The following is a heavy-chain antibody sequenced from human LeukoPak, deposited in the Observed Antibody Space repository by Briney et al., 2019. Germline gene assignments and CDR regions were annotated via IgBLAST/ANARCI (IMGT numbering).Heavy chain of an antibody. V-gene: IGHV4-34*01. J-gene: IGHJ5*02. CDR1: GGSFSGYY. CDR2: INHSGST. Sequence: SETLSLTCAVYGGSFSGYYWSWIRQPPGKGLEWIGEINHSGSTNYNPSLKSRVTISVDTSKNQFSLKLSSVTAADTAVYYCARDRRPGIAAAGTVGWFDPWGQGTLVTVSS. D-gene: IGHD6-13*01. CDR3: ARDRRPGIAAAGTVGWFDP.